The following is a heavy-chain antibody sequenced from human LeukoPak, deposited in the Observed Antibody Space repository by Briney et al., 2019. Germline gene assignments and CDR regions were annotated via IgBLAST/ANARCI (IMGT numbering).Heavy chain of an antibody. D-gene: IGHD6-19*01. CDR1: GFTFSSYA. V-gene: IGHV3-49*04. J-gene: IGHJ4*02. Sequence: HPGGSLRLSCAASGFTFSSYAMSWVRQAPGKGLEWVGFIRSKAYGGTTEYAASVKGRFTISRDDSKSIAYLQMNSLKTEDTAVYYCTRDSREYSSGWYYNYFDYWGQGTLVTVSS. CDR2: IRSKAYGGTT. CDR3: TRDSREYSSGWYYNYFDY.